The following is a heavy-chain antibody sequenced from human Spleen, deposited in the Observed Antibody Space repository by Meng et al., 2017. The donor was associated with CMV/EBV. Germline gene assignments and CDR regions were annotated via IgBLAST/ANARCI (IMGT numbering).Heavy chain of an antibody. CDR2: INPNSGGT. V-gene: IGHV1-2*02. D-gene: IGHD2-2*02. CDR1: GYTFTGYY. CDR3: ASGFCSSTNCYSEIDYFDH. J-gene: IGHJ4*02. Sequence: ASVKLSCKASGYTFTGYYMSWVRQAPGQGLEYMGWINPNSGGTNYAQKFQGRVTMTRDTSISTAYMELSSLRSDDTAVYFCASGFCSSTNCYSEIDYFDHWGQGTLVTVSS.